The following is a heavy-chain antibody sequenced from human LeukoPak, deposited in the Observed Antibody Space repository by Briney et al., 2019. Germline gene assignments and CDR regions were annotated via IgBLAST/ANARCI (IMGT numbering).Heavy chain of an antibody. CDR1: GGSISSYY. J-gene: IGHJ4*02. CDR2: IYYSGST. CDR3: ARAIWFTGEYYFDY. D-gene: IGHD3-10*01. Sequence: PSETLSLTCTVSGGSISSYYWCWIRQPPGKGLEWIGYIYYSGSTNYNPSLKSRVTISVDTSKNQFSLKLSSVTAADTAVYYCARAIWFTGEYYFDYWGQGTLVTVSS. V-gene: IGHV4-59*01.